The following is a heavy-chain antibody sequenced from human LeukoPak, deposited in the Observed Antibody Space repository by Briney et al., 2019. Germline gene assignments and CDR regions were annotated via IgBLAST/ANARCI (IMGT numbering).Heavy chain of an antibody. D-gene: IGHD2-2*01. CDR1: GGSFSGYY. CDR3: ARRGIVVVPAAIWSRAFDI. J-gene: IGHJ4*02. V-gene: IGHV4-34*01. Sequence: PETLSLTCAVYGGSFSGYYWSWIRQPPGKGLEWIGEINHSGSTNYNPSLKSRVTISVDTSKNQFSLKLSSVTAADTAVYYCARRGIVVVPAAIWSRAFDIWGQGTLVTVSS. CDR2: INHSGST.